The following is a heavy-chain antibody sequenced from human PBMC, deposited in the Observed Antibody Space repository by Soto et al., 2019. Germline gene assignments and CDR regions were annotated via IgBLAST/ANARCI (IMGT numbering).Heavy chain of an antibody. V-gene: IGHV4-39*01. Sequence: PSDTLSLTFTVSCGSVSTYYCVWILPPPGKGLEWIGTIFYSGSTYYNPSLKSRVTIYVDTSKNKFSLKLNSVTAADTAVYYCARHHTVYSYYYYMEVWGKGTTVTVSS. CDR3: ARHHTVYSYYYYMEV. CDR1: CGSVSTYY. CDR2: IFYSGST. D-gene: IGHD4-17*01. J-gene: IGHJ6*03.